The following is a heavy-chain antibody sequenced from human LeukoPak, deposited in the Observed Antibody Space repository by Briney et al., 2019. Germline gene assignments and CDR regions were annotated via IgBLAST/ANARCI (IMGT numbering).Heavy chain of an antibody. J-gene: IGHJ4*02. CDR2: ISAYNGNT. CDR1: GYTFTSYG. V-gene: IGHV1-18*01. CDR3: ARDCSGGSCYFDY. Sequence: ASVKVSCKASGYTFTSYGISWARQAPGQGLEWMGWISAYNGNTNYAQKPQGRVTMTTDTSTSTAYMELRGLRSDDTAVYYCARDCSGGSCYFDYWGQGTLVTVSS. D-gene: IGHD2-15*01.